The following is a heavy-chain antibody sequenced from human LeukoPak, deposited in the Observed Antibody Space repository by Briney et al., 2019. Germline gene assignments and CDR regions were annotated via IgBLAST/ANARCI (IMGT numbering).Heavy chain of an antibody. Sequence: SETLTLTCAVYGGSFSGYYWSWIRQPPGKGLEWIGEINHTGSTNYNPSLKSRVTISVDTSKNQFSLKLSSVTAADTAVYYCAGGGDYVWFDPWGQGTLVTVSS. CDR1: GGSFSGYY. V-gene: IGHV4-34*01. D-gene: IGHD4-17*01. CDR3: AGGGDYVWFDP. CDR2: INHTGST. J-gene: IGHJ5*02.